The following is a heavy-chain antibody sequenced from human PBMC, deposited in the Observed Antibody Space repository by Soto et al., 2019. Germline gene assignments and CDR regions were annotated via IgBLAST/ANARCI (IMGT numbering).Heavy chain of an antibody. CDR1: GVTFSSYG. CDR2: IWYDGSNK. CDR3: ERDQWLGHDFDD. D-gene: IGHD6-19*01. J-gene: IGHJ4*02. Sequence: GGSKRLSCAASGVTFSSYGMHWVRQAPGKGLEWVAVIWYDGSNKYYADSVKGRFTISRDNSKNTLYLQMNSLRAEDTAVYYCERDQWLGHDFDDGGQGTLGTV. V-gene: IGHV3-33*01.